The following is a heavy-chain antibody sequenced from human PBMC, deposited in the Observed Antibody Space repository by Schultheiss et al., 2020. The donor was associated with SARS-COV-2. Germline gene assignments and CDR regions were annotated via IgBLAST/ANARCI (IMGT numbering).Heavy chain of an antibody. V-gene: IGHV3-53*01. CDR1: GFTVSSNY. CDR3: AKAHITIFGPFDY. Sequence: GGSLRLSCAASGFTVSSNYMSWVRQAPGKGLEWVSVIYSGGSTYYADSVKGRFTISRDNSKNTLYLQMNSLRAEDTAVYYCAKAHITIFGPFDYWGQGTLVTVSS. D-gene: IGHD3-3*01. CDR2: IYSGGST. J-gene: IGHJ4*02.